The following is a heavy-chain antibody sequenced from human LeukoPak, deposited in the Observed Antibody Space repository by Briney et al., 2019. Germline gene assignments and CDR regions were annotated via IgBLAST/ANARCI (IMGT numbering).Heavy chain of an antibody. CDR1: GFTFSSYS. CDR3: ARDVKKYYYDSEYYFDY. CDR2: ISSSSSYI. V-gene: IGHV3-21*01. Sequence: GGSLRLSCAASGFTFSSYSMNWVRQAPGKGLEWVSSISSSSSYIYYADSVKGRFTISRDNAKNSLYLQMNNLSAEDKDVYYCARDVKKYYYDSEYYFDYWGQGTLVTVSS. D-gene: IGHD3-22*01. J-gene: IGHJ4*02.